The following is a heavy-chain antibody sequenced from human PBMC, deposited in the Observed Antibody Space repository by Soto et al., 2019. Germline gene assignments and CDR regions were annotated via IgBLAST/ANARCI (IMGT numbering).Heavy chain of an antibody. CDR2: IYATGTT. CDR3: VRDGTKTLRDWFDV. D-gene: IGHD1-1*01. Sequence: SETLSLTCTVSGASISGFYRSWIRKSAGKGLEWIGRIYATGTTDYNPSLKSRVMMSVDTSKKQFSLKLRSVTAADTAVYYCVRDGTKTLRDWFDVWGQGTTVTVSS. J-gene: IGHJ6*02. CDR1: GASISGFY. V-gene: IGHV4-4*07.